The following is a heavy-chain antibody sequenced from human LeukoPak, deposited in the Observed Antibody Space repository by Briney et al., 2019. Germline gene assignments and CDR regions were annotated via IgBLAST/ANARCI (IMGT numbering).Heavy chain of an antibody. CDR3: ARDWGD. J-gene: IGHJ4*02. CDR2: IKQDGSEK. CDR1: AFTFHTYW. V-gene: IGHV3-7*01. D-gene: IGHD7-27*01. Sequence: GGSLRLSCAAYAFTFHTYWMSWVRQAPGKGLERVANIKQDGSEKNYVDSVKGRFTISSDNTNNSLYLQMSSLRVEDTAVYYCARDWGDWGQGTLVTVSS.